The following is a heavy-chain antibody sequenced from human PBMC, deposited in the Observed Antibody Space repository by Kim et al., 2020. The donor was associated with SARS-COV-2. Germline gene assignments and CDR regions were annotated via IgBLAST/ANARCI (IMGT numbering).Heavy chain of an antibody. CDR1: GFTFSSYS. CDR2: ISSSSSYI. CDR3: ARGGRHIVVVTAITPSY. J-gene: IGHJ4*02. D-gene: IGHD2-21*02. Sequence: GGSLRLSCAASGFTFSSYSMNWVRQAPGKGLEWVSSISSSSSYIYYADSVKGRFTISRDNAKNSLYLQMNSLRAEDTAVYYCARGGRHIVVVTAITPSYWGQGTLVTVSS. V-gene: IGHV3-21*01.